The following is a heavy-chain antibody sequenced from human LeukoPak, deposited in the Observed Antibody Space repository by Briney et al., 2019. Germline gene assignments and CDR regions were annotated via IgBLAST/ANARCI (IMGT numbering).Heavy chain of an antibody. Sequence: SETLSLTCTVSGGSISSSSYYWGWIRQPPGKGLEWIGSIYYSGSTYYNPSLKSRVTISVDTSRNQFSLKLSSVTAADTAVYYCARHGLLRYFDWAYAFDIWGQGTMVTVSS. CDR1: GGSISSSSYY. D-gene: IGHD3-9*01. CDR2: IYYSGST. CDR3: ARHGLLRYFDWAYAFDI. V-gene: IGHV4-39*01. J-gene: IGHJ3*02.